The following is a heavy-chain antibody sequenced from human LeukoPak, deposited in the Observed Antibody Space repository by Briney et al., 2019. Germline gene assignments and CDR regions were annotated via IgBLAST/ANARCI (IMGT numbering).Heavy chain of an antibody. Sequence: PSETLSLTCTVSGGSISSGDYYWSWIRQPPGKGLEWIGYIYYSGSTYYNPSLKSRVTISVDTSKNQFSLKLSFVTAADTAVYYCARDRGYYDSSGYPDYWGQGTLVTVSS. CDR2: IYYSGST. J-gene: IGHJ4*02. CDR3: ARDRGYYDSSGYPDY. CDR1: GGSISSGDYY. V-gene: IGHV4-30-4*08. D-gene: IGHD3-22*01.